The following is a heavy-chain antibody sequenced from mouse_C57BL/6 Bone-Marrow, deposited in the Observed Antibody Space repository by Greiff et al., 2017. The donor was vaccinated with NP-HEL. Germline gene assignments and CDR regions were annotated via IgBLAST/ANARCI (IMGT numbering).Heavy chain of an antibody. CDR3: ARNYYGSSYEFAY. CDR2: IYWDDDK. J-gene: IGHJ3*01. CDR1: GFSLSTSGMG. Sequence: QVQLKESGPGILQSSQTLSLTCSFSGFSLSTSGMGVSWIRQPSGKGLEWLAHIYWDDDKRYNPSLKSRLTISKDTSRNQVFLKITSVDTADTATYYCARNYYGSSYEFAYWGQGTLVTVSA. V-gene: IGHV8-12*01. D-gene: IGHD1-1*01.